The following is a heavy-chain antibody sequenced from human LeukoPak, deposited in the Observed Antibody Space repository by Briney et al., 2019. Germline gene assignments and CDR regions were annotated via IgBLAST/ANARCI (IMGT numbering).Heavy chain of an antibody. CDR2: IHNSGTS. V-gene: IGHV4-59*01. CDR1: DDSISDYY. J-gene: IGHJ4*02. D-gene: IGHD3-16*01. Sequence: SETLSLTCTVSDDSISDYYRGWIRQPPGKGLEWIGYIHNSGTSTYNLSLKSRVTISADTSKNQFSLKLNSMTTADTAVYYCPRGAGWLIDYWGQGILVPSPQ. CDR3: PRGAGWLIDY.